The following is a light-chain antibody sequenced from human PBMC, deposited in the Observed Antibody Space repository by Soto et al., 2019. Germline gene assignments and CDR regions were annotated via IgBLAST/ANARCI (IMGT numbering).Light chain of an antibody. CDR2: DAS. CDR3: QQRSNWPLT. Sequence: EIVLTQSPATLSLSPGERATLSCRASQSVSSYLAWYQQRPGQAPSLLIYDASNRASGLPAGVSGSGSGPDFTLNISSLEHEDFAVYYCQQRSNWPLTFGRGTKVEIK. V-gene: IGKV3-11*01. J-gene: IGKJ4*01. CDR1: QSVSSY.